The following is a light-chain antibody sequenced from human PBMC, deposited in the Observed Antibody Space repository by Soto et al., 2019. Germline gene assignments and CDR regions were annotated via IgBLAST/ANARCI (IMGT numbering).Light chain of an antibody. Sequence: QSVLTQPPSASGSLGLSVTLSCSGTDNDVGRYDYVSWYQQHPGKAPKLLIYEVTKWPSGVPDRFSASKSGNSASLTVSGLQDEDEADYYCMSYAGGNSVTFGGGTKLTVL. V-gene: IGLV2-8*01. J-gene: IGLJ2*01. CDR2: EVT. CDR1: DNDVGRYDY. CDR3: MSYAGGNSVT.